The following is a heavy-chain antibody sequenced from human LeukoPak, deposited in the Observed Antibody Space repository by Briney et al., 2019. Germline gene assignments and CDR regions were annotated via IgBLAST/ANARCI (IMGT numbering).Heavy chain of an antibody. V-gene: IGHV1-24*01. D-gene: IGHD1-26*01. CDR3: ARGLVGATDDY. Sequence: ASVKVSCKASGYTFTGYYMHWVRQAPGKGLEWMGGFDPEDGETIYAQKFQGRVTITADESTSTAYMELSSLRSEDTAVYYCARGLVGATDDYWGQGTLVTVSS. CDR2: FDPEDGET. CDR1: GYTFTGYY. J-gene: IGHJ4*02.